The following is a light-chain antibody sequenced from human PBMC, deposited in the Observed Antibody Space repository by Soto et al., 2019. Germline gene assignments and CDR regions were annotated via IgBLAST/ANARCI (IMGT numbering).Light chain of an antibody. J-gene: IGKJ4*01. Sequence: EIVLTQSRGTLSLSPGARATLSFRSSQLVSRSLLAWYQQKPGKAPRLLIYGASNRATGIPERFSGSGSETDFTLTISSLQPEDIETYYCQQYDNLPLTFGGGTKVDIK. CDR3: QQYDNLPLT. CDR1: QLVSRSL. CDR2: GAS. V-gene: IGKV3-20*01.